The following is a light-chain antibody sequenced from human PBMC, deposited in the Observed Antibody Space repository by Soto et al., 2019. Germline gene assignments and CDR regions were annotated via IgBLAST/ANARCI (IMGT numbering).Light chain of an antibody. J-gene: IGKJ1*01. CDR3: QNYNSYSEE. Sequence: DIQMTHSPSTLSASVLDRVTITFRASQSISSWLAWYQQKPGKAPNLLIYDASSLESGVPSRFSGSGSGTEFTLTISSLQSDDFATYYCQNYNSYSEEFGQGTKVDI. CDR2: DAS. V-gene: IGKV1-5*01. CDR1: QSISSW.